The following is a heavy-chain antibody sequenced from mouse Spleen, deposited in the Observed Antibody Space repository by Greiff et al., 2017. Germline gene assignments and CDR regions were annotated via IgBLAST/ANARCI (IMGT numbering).Heavy chain of an antibody. J-gene: IGHJ1*01. Sequence: VQLQQSGAELVKPGASVKVSCKASGYTFTNYWLGWVKQRPGHGLEWIGDIYPGGGYTNYNEKFKGKATLTADTSSSTAYMQLSSLTSEDSAVYFCARRDYGSGNFDVWGAGTTVTVSS. CDR3: ARRDYGSGNFDV. V-gene: IGHV1-63*02. CDR2: IYPGGGYT. D-gene: IGHD1-1*01. CDR1: GYTFTNYW.